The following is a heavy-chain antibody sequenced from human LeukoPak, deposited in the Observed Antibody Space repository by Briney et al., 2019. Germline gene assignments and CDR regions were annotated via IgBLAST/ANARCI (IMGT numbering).Heavy chain of an antibody. V-gene: IGHV4-30-4*08. CDR3: ARDRRLGLSSPNYYYYMDV. D-gene: IGHD3-16*01. Sequence: SETLSLTCTVSGGSISSGDYYWSWIRQPPGQGLEWIGYIYYSGSTYYNPSLKSRVTISVDTSKNQFSLKLSSVTAADTAVYYCARDRRLGLSSPNYYYYMDVWGKGTTVTVSS. CDR2: IYYSGST. J-gene: IGHJ6*03. CDR1: GGSISSGDYY.